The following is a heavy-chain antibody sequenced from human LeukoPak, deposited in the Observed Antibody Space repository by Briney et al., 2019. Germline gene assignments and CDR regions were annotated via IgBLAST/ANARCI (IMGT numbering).Heavy chain of an antibody. CDR3: VKEADGFLL. J-gene: IGHJ3*01. CDR1: GFTFSSYG. D-gene: IGHD2-2*03. CDR2: IAKDGGFK. V-gene: IGHV3-30*18. Sequence: GGSLRLSCAASGFTFSSYGMHWVRQAPGKGLEWVAVIAKDGGFKHYADSVKGRFTISRDNSKSTLEMQMNSLRAEDTALYYCVKEADGFLLWGLGTMVTVSS.